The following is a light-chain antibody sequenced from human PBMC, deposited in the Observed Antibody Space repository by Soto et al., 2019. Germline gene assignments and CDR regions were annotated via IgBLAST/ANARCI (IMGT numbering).Light chain of an antibody. V-gene: IGKV3-20*01. Sequence: ESVLTQSPGTLSLSPGEGATLSCRASQSVTSNYLAWYQQKPGQAPRLLIYGASSRATGIPDRFSGSGSGTDFTLTISRLGPEDSAVYYCQQYVSSPITFGQGTKVDIK. CDR3: QQYVSSPIT. CDR2: GAS. J-gene: IGKJ2*01. CDR1: QSVTSNY.